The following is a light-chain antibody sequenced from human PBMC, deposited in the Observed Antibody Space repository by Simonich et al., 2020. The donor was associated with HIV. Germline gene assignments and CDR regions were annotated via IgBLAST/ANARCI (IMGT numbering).Light chain of an antibody. CDR2: EDN. J-gene: IGLJ7*01. Sequence: FMLTQPHSVSESPGKTVTISCTRSSGSIARNYVQWYQPRPGSSPTTLIYEDNQRPSGVPDRFSGSIDSSSNSASLTISGLKTEDEADYYCQSYDSSNHVVFGGGTQLTVL. CDR1: SGSIARNY. CDR3: QSYDSSNHVV. V-gene: IGLV6-57*01.